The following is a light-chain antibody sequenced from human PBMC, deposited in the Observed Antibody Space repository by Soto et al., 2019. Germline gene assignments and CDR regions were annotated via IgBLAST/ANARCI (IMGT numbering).Light chain of an antibody. J-gene: IGLJ2*01. V-gene: IGLV1-36*01. CDR3: AAWDDRLNRVV. CDR2: YDD. CDR1: SSNIGNNA. Sequence: QSVLTQPPSVSEAPRQRVTISCSGSSSNIGNNAVNWYQQLPGKAPKLLIYYDDLLPSGVSDRFSGSKSGTSASLAISGLQSEDEADYYCAAWDDRLNRVVFGGGTKLTVL.